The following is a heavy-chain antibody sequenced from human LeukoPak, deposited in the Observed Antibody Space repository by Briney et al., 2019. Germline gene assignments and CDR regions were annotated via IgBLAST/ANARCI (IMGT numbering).Heavy chain of an antibody. J-gene: IGHJ4*02. V-gene: IGHV4-31*03. CDR1: GGSISSGGYY. CDR2: IYYSGST. Sequence: SETLSLTCTVSGGSISSGGYYWSWIRQHPGKGLEWIGYIYYSGSTYYNPSLKSRVTISVDTSKNQVSLKLSSVTAAETAVYYCARGVGYSYGATHYFDYWGQGTLVTVSS. D-gene: IGHD5-18*01. CDR3: ARGVGYSYGATHYFDY.